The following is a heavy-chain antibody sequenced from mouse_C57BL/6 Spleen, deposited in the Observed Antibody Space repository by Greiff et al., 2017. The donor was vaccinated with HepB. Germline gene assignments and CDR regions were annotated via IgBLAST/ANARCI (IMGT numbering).Heavy chain of an antibody. Sequence: VKLQESGAELARPGASVKMSCKASGYTFTSYTMHWVKQRPGQGLEWIGYINPSSGYTKYNQKFKDKATLTADKSSSTAYMQLSSLTSEDSAVYYCARSYYSNPYAMDYWGQGTSVTVSS. CDR1: GYTFTSYT. J-gene: IGHJ4*01. CDR3: ARSYYSNPYAMDY. V-gene: IGHV1-4*01. CDR2: INPSSGYT. D-gene: IGHD2-12*01.